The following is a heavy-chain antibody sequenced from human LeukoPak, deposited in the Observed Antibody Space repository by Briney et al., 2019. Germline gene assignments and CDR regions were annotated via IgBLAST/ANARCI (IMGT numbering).Heavy chain of an antibody. CDR1: GGSISSYY. D-gene: IGHD6-13*01. CDR2: IYYTGST. J-gene: IGHJ4*02. CDR3: ARQQLSQLYYFDN. V-gene: IGHV4-59*01. Sequence: SETLSLTRTVTGGSISSYYWSWIRQPPGKGLEWIGYIYYTGSTNYNPSLKSRVTISVDTSKNQFPLKLSSVTAADTAVYYCARQQLSQLYYFDNWGQGTLVTVSS.